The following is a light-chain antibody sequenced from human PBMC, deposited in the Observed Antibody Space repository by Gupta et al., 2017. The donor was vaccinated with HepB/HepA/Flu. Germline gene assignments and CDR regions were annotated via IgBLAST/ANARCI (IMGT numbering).Light chain of an antibody. Sequence: EIVLTQSPVTLSLSPGEIATLSCRASQSVRSSYLAWYQQKPGHAPRLLIYGASSRANGLPDRFSGSGSGTEFTLTISRREPEDFAVYYCQQEGSSPSAFGQGTKLEIK. CDR2: GAS. CDR1: QSVRSSY. J-gene: IGKJ2*01. V-gene: IGKV3-20*01. CDR3: QQEGSSPSA.